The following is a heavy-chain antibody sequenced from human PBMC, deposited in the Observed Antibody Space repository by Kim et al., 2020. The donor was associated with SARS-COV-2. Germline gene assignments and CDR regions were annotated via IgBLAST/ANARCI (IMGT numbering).Heavy chain of an antibody. CDR1: GFTFTGYA. D-gene: IGHD2-2*03. V-gene: IGHV3-23*01. CDR2: IDGSDGTT. Sequence: GGSLRLSCTTSGFTFTGYAMSWVRQAPGKGLEWVSSIDGSDGTTYYVDSVKGRFTISRDNSKNTLYLQMNSLRADHTAVYYCMKGGWGWIWDHWGQGTRV. CDR3: MKGGWGWIWDH. J-gene: IGHJ4*02.